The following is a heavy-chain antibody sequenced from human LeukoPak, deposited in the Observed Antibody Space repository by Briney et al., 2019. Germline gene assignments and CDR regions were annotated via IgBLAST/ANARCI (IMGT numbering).Heavy chain of an antibody. CDR1: GFTFSSYS. CDR3: ANGPPSLIVVVSLPIL. CDR2: INSYSSYI. D-gene: IGHD3-22*01. V-gene: IGHV3-21*01. Sequence: PGGSLRLSCAASGFTFSSYSMNWVRQAPGKGLEWVSSINSYSSYIYYADSVKGRFTISRDNAKNTLYLQMNSLRAEDTAVYYCANGPPSLIVVVSLPILWGQGTLVTVSS. J-gene: IGHJ4*02.